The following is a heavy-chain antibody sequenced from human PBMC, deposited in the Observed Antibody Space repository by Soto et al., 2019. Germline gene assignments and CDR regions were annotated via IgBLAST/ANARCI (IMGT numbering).Heavy chain of an antibody. CDR2: IIPIFGTA. Sequence: ASVKVSCKASGGTFSSYAISWVRQAPGQGLEWMGGIIPIFGTANYAQKFQGRVTITADESTSTAYMELSSLRSEDTAVYYCAREVWAAAGPNYYYYYGMDVWGQGTTVTVSS. CDR1: GGTFSSYA. J-gene: IGHJ6*02. D-gene: IGHD6-13*01. CDR3: AREVWAAAGPNYYYYYGMDV. V-gene: IGHV1-69*13.